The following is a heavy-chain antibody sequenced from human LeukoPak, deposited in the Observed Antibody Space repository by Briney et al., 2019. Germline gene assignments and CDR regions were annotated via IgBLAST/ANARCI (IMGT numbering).Heavy chain of an antibody. CDR2: VYPAESNT. CDR3: ARLSIYGSGSYPYYFDY. D-gene: IGHD3-10*01. J-gene: IGHJ4*02. Sequence: GESLKISCKASGYTFTNFWIGWVRQMPGRGLEWMGFVYPAESNTKYSPSFQGQVTISADKSLTTAYLQWTSLKASDTAMYYCARLSIYGSGSYPYYFDYWGQGTLVTVSS. CDR1: GYTFTNFW. V-gene: IGHV5-51*01.